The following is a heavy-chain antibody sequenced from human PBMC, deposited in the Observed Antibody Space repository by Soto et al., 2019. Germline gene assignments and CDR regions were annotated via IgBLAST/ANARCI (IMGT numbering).Heavy chain of an antibody. CDR3: ARPAGLGVVRGDSSLDY. V-gene: IGHV1-8*01. CDR2: MNPNSGNT. Sequence: QVQLVQSGAEVKKPGASVKVSCKASGYTFTSYDINWVRQATGQGLEWMGWMNPNSGNTGYAQKFQGRVTMTRNTSIRAAYMELTSLRSEDTAVYYCARPAGLGVVRGDSSLDYWGQGTLVTVSS. D-gene: IGHD3-10*01. J-gene: IGHJ4*02. CDR1: GYTFTSYD.